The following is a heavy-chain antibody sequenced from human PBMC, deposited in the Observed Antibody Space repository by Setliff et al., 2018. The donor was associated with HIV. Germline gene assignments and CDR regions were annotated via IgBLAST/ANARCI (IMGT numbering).Heavy chain of an antibody. CDR3: VRTGSSTSWGIYYYYYMDI. J-gene: IGHJ6*03. CDR2: IYYSGTT. Sequence: SETLSLTCTLAGGFVSRSNYVWGWVRQSPKKGLEWIGSIYYSGTTYYNPTLKSRVSISIDTPKNQFSPKLTSMTAADTAVYYCVRTGSSTSWGIYYYYYMDIWGKGSTVTVS. D-gene: IGHD3-10*01. V-gene: IGHV4-39*01. CDR1: GGFVSRSNYV.